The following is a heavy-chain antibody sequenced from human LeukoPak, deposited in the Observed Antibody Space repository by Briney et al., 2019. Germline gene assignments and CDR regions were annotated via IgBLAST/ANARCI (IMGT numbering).Heavy chain of an antibody. D-gene: IGHD3-22*01. CDR1: GFTFSNNA. Sequence: GGSLRLSCAASGFTFSNNAMHWVRQAPGKGLEWVSSISGGGGETYYVDSVKGRFIISRDNSKNTLYLQMNGLRAEDTAMYYCAREHYDSSGYYHYFFDSWGQGTLVTVSS. CDR2: ISGGGGET. V-gene: IGHV3-23*01. CDR3: AREHYDSSGYYHYFFDS. J-gene: IGHJ4*02.